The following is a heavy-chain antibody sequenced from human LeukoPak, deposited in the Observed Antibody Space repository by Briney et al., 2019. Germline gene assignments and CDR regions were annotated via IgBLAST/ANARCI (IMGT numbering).Heavy chain of an antibody. CDR1: GFTFSSYA. Sequence: GGSLRLSCAASGFTFSSYAMSWVRQAPGKGLEWVSAISGSGGSTYYADSVKGRFTISRDNSKNTLYLQMNSLRAEDTAVYYCAKVLVGAKTSPSDHWGQGTLVTVSS. J-gene: IGHJ4*02. V-gene: IGHV3-23*01. CDR2: ISGSGGST. CDR3: AKVLVGAKTSPSDH. D-gene: IGHD1-26*01.